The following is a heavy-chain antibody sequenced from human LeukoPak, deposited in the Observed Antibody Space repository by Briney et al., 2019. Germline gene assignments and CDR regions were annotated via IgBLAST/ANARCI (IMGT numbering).Heavy chain of an antibody. Sequence: ASVKVSCKASGYTFTGYYMHWVRQAPGQGLEWMGRINPNSGGTNYAQKFQGRVTMTRDTSTSTVYMELSSLRSEDTAVYYCATSSGWQLDYWGQGTLVTVSS. J-gene: IGHJ4*02. D-gene: IGHD6-19*01. CDR2: INPNSGGT. V-gene: IGHV1-2*06. CDR1: GYTFTGYY. CDR3: ATSSGWQLDY.